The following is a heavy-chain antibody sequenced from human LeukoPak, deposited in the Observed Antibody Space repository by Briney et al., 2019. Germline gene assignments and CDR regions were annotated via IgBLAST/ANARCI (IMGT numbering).Heavy chain of an antibody. D-gene: IGHD5-24*01. V-gene: IGHV4-34*01. CDR2: IGPSGGT. CDR1: GVSISDPF. Sequence: SETLSLTCAVSGVSISDPFWGWWIRQPPGQGLEWIGEIGPSGGTRHNPSLRSRVTISVDTSKKEVSLTLSSVTAADTAIYYCASAVNYHSDYGGLGTLVTVSS. J-gene: IGHJ4*02. CDR3: ASAVNYHSDY.